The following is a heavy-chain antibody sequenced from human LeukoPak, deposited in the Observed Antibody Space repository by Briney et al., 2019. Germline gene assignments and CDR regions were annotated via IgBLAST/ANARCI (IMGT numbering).Heavy chain of an antibody. J-gene: IGHJ4*02. CDR1: GYTFTAYY. D-gene: IGHD2-2*01. Sequence: GASVKVSCKASGYTFTAYYMHWVRQAPGQGLEWMGWINPNSGGTNYAQKFRGRVTMTRDTSISTAYMELSRLRSDDTAVCYCARDRVVVPAAFDYWGQGTLVTVSS. CDR3: ARDRVVVPAAFDY. CDR2: INPNSGGT. V-gene: IGHV1-2*02.